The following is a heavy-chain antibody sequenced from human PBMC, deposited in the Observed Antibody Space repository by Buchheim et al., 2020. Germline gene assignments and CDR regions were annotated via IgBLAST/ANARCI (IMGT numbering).Heavy chain of an antibody. CDR1: GGSFSGYY. Sequence: QVQLQQWGAGLLKPSETLSLTCAVYGGSFSGYYWSWIRQPPGKGLEWIGEINHSGSTNYNPSLKSRVTISVDTSKTQFSLKLSSVTAADTAVYYCARGSRRITIFGVVINGNWFDPWGQGTL. J-gene: IGHJ5*02. D-gene: IGHD3-3*01. V-gene: IGHV4-34*01. CDR3: ARGSRRITIFGVVINGNWFDP. CDR2: INHSGST.